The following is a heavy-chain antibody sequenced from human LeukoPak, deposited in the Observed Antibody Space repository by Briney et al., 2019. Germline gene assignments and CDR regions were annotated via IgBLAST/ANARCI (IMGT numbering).Heavy chain of an antibody. CDR2: ISAFNGNT. D-gene: IGHD3-10*01. V-gene: IGHV1-18*01. Sequence: ASVKVSRKASGYTFTSYGISWVRQAPGQGREWMGWISAFNGNTNYAQKLQGRVTMTTDTSTSTAYMELRSLKSDDTAVYYCARDQGLWFGDLLMTPYYYGMDVWGQGTTVTVSS. CDR3: ARDQGLWFGDLLMTPYYYGMDV. J-gene: IGHJ6*02. CDR1: GYTFTSYG.